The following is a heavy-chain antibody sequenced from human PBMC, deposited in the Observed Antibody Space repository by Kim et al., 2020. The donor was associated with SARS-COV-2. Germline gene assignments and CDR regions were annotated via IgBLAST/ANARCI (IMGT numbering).Heavy chain of an antibody. CDR3: ARPRDDFWSGYYLRD. CDR1: GGSISSSNW. D-gene: IGHD3-3*01. J-gene: IGHJ4*02. CDR2: IYHSGST. V-gene: IGHV4-4*02. Sequence: SETLSLTCAVSGGSISSSNWWSWVRQPPGKGLEWIGEIYHSGSTNYNPSLKSRVTISVDKSKNQFSLKLSSVTAADTAVYYCARPRDDFWSGYYLRDWGQGTLVTVSS.